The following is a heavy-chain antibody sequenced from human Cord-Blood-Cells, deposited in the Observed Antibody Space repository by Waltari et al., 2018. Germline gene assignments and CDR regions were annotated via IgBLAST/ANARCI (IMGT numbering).Heavy chain of an antibody. V-gene: IGHV1-3*01. CDR1: GYTFTSYA. Sequence: QVQLVQSGAEVKKPGASVKVYCKASGYTFTSYAMHWVRQAPGQRLEWMGWINAGNGNTKYSQKFQGRVTITRDTSASTAYMELSSLRSEDTAVYYCARDLRVGATREDAFDIWGQGTMVTVSS. D-gene: IGHD1-26*01. J-gene: IGHJ3*02. CDR2: INAGNGNT. CDR3: ARDLRVGATREDAFDI.